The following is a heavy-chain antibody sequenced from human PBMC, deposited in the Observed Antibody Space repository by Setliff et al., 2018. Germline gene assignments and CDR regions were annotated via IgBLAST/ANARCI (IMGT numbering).Heavy chain of an antibody. J-gene: IGHJ3*01. Sequence: PSETLSLTCAVYGGSFSGYYWTWIRQSPGKGLEWIGEINHYGSTNYNPSLKSRVTISVDTSKNQFSLKLSSVTAADTALYYCARPDCSGGDCYSSAFDVWGHGTTVTVSS. CDR2: INHYGST. V-gene: IGHV4-34*01. D-gene: IGHD2-15*01. CDR1: GGSFSGYY. CDR3: ARPDCSGGDCYSSAFDV.